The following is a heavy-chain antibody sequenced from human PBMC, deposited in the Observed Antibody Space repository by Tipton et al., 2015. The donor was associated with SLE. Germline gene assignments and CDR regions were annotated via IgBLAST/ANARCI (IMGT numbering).Heavy chain of an antibody. CDR3: ARVPPTTLTSWYFDL. V-gene: IGHV4-34*01. CDR2: TNPSGSS. Sequence: WSWIRQPPGKGLEWLGETNPSGSSNYNPSLKSRVTISAGTSKSQFSLTLSSVTAADTAVYYCARVPPTTLTSWYFDLWGRGTLVTVSS. J-gene: IGHJ2*01. D-gene: IGHD4-11*01.